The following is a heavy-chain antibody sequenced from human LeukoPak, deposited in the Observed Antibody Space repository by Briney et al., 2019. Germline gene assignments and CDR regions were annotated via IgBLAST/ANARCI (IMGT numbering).Heavy chain of an antibody. CDR1: GGSVTDYY. CDR3: ARLPGYYGSGSYIDY. J-gene: IGHJ4*02. CDR2: IYYTGT. V-gene: IGHV4-59*02. Sequence: SETLSLTCTVSGGSVTDYYWSWIRQSPGKGLEWIGYIYYTGTSYNPSLKSRVTISADTSKNQFSLKLISVTAADTAVYYCARLPGYYGSGSYIDYWGQGTLVTVSS. D-gene: IGHD3-10*01.